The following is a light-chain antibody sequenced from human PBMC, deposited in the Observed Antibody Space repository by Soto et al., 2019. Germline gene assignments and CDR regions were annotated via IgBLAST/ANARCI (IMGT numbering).Light chain of an antibody. V-gene: IGKV1-12*01. Sequence: DIQMTQSPSYVSASVGDRVTITCRASQVIGSWLAWYQQKPGKAPKLLIYDASSLHSGVPASFSGRGSGTYFTLTISSLQPEDSATYYCQQANSFPWTFGQGTKVEIK. CDR1: QVIGSW. CDR2: DAS. J-gene: IGKJ1*01. CDR3: QQANSFPWT.